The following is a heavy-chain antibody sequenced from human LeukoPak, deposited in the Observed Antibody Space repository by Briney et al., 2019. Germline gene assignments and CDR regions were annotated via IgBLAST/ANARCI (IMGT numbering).Heavy chain of an antibody. CDR2: ISGSGTYT. D-gene: IGHD4-11*01. V-gene: IGHV3-23*01. J-gene: IGHJ4*02. CDR1: GFTFSNYA. CDR3: AKARFTVTNYFDY. Sequence: PGGSLRLSCAASGFTFSNYAMSWVRQAPGKGLEWVSAISGSGTYTYYADSVKGRFTISRDNSKNTMYLQMNSPRAEDTAVYYCAKARFTVTNYFDYWGQGTLVTVSS.